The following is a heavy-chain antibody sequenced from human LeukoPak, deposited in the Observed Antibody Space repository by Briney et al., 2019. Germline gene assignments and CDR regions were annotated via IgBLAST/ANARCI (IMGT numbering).Heavy chain of an antibody. CDR1: AFTFARHW. CDR2: IRQDGGAK. CDR3: ARLPGKFTIYDY. V-gene: IGHV3-7*01. Sequence: GGSLRLSCVGSAFTFARHWMRWVRQAPGKRLEWVATIRQDGGAKYYLDSVKGRFIISRDNARNSLSLQMDSLRVEDTAVYYCARLPGKFTIYDYWGQGILVTVSS. J-gene: IGHJ4*02. D-gene: IGHD3-3*01.